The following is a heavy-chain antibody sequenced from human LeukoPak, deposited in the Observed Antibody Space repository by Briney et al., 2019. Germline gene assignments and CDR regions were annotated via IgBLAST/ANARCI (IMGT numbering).Heavy chain of an antibody. V-gene: IGHV4-59*12. CDR2: IYHSGST. CDR1: GGSISSYY. Sequence: KASETLSLTCTVSGGSISSYYWSWIRQPPGKGLEWIGYIYHSGSTYYNPSLKSRVTISVDRSKNQFSLKLSSVTAADTAVYYCARVVHDYVWGSYRASNWFDPWGQGTLVTVSS. CDR3: ARVVHDYVWGSYRASNWFDP. D-gene: IGHD3-16*02. J-gene: IGHJ5*02.